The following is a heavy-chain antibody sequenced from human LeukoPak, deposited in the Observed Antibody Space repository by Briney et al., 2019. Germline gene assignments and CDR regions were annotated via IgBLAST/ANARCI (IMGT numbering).Heavy chain of an antibody. V-gene: IGHV4-39*01. J-gene: IGHJ4*02. Sequence: SETLSLTCTVSDRFIRSNNYYWGWIRQPPGKGLEWIGSIYYSGTTYTNPSLKSRITISADTSEDQFSLHLNSVTAADTAVYYCARLGVVFDYWGQGTLVTVSS. CDR3: ARLGVVFDY. CDR2: IYYSGTT. D-gene: IGHD2-15*01. CDR1: DRFIRSNNYY.